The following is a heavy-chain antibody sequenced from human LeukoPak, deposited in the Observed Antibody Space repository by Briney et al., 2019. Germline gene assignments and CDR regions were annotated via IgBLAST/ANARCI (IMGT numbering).Heavy chain of an antibody. V-gene: IGHV4-59*01. J-gene: IGHJ5*02. D-gene: IGHD2-15*01. Sequence: SETLSLTCTVSGGSISRYYWSWIRQPPGKGLEWIGYIYYSGSTNYNPSLKSRVTISVDTSKNQFSLKLSSVTAADTAVYYCARDHPATGWFDPWGQGTLVTVSS. CDR2: IYYSGST. CDR3: ARDHPATGWFDP. CDR1: GGSISRYY.